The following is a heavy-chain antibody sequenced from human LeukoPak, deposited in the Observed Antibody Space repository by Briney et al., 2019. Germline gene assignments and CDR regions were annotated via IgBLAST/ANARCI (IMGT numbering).Heavy chain of an antibody. CDR3: TRGPGYDYVWGSYRADY. CDR2: ITSSGSST. CDR1: GFIFYSYA. V-gene: IGHV3-64*02. Sequence: GGSLRLSCAGSGFIFYSYAMHWVRQAPGRGLEYVAAITSSGSSTFYADSVKGRFTISRDNSNNTLYLQMGSLRPEDMAVYYCTRGPGYDYVWGSYRADYWGQRTLVTVSS. J-gene: IGHJ4*02. D-gene: IGHD3-16*02.